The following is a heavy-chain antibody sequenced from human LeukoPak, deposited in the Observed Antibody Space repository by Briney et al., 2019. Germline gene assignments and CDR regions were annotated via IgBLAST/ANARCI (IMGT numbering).Heavy chain of an antibody. CDR1: GFTFNSYG. CDR2: ISYDGSNK. J-gene: IGHJ4*02. D-gene: IGHD1-14*01. Sequence: GGSLRLSCAASGFTFNSYGMHWVRQAPGKGLEWVAVISYDGSNKYYADSVKGRFAISRDNSMNSLYLQMNSLRAEDTAIYYCANAEGGTNFGSFDYWGQGTLVTVSS. CDR3: ANAEGGTNFGSFDY. V-gene: IGHV3-30*18.